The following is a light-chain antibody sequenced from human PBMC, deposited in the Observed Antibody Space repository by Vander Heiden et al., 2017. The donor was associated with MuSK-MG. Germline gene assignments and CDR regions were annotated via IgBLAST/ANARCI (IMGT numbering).Light chain of an antibody. Sequence: QSVLTQPPSASGTPGQRVTISCSGSSSNIGSNYVYWYQQLPATDPNRLIVCNNQRPSGVPDRFLCSKSGTYASLTITGLRSEEEADDYCADSDDSLSGLVFGGGTKLTVL. CDR3: ADSDDSLSGLV. CDR1: SSNIGSNY. V-gene: IGLV1-47*02. J-gene: IGLJ3*02. CDR2: CNN.